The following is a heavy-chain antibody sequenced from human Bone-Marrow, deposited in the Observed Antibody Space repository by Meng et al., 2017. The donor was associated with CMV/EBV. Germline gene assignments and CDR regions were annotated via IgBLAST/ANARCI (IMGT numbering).Heavy chain of an antibody. Sequence: SETLSLTCTVSGYSISSGYYWGWIRQPPGKGLEWIGSIYHSGSTYYNPSLKSRVTISVDTSKNQFSLKLSSVTAADTAVYYCARAGFWSGYYRYYFDDWGQGTLVTVSS. CDR1: GYSISSGYY. V-gene: IGHV4-38-2*02. J-gene: IGHJ4*01. CDR2: IYHSGST. D-gene: IGHD3-3*01. CDR3: ARAGFWSGYYRYYFDD.